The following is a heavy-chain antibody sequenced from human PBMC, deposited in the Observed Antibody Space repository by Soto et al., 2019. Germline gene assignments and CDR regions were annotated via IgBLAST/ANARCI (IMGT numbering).Heavy chain of an antibody. J-gene: IGHJ4*02. CDR2: IYYSGST. V-gene: IGHV4-59*01. CDR1: GGSISSYY. D-gene: IGHD6-19*01. Sequence: SETLSLTCTVSGGSISSYYWSWIRQPPGKGLEWIGYIYYSGSTNYNPSLKSRVTISVDTSKNQFSLKLSSVTAADTAVYYCARVKAVAGRWNFDYWGQGTLVTVSS. CDR3: ARVKAVAGRWNFDY.